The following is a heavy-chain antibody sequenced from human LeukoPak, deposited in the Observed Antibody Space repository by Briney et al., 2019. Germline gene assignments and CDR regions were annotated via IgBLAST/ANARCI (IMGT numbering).Heavy chain of an antibody. CDR1: GGSISSYY. V-gene: IGHV4-59*01. D-gene: IGHD2-2*01. CDR2: IYYSGST. CDR3: AISSTSPYGEDYYYYYMDV. Sequence: SETLSLTCTVSGGSISSYYWSWIRQPPGKGLEWIGYIYYSGSTNYNPSLKSRVTILVDTSKNQFSLKLSSVTAADTAVYYCAISSTSPYGEDYYYYYMDVWGKGTTVTVSS. J-gene: IGHJ6*03.